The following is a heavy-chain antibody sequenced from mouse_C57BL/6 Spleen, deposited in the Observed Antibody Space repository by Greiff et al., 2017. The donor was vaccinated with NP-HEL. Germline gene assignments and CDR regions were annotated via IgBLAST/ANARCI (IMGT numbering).Heavy chain of an antibody. D-gene: IGHD2-5*01. CDR1: GFTFSSYA. CDR3: ARDRESKGGYYAMDY. Sequence: EVKLVESGGGLVKPGGSLKLSCAASGFTFSSYAMSWVRQTPEKRLEWVATISDGGSYTYYPDNVKGRFTISRDNAKNNLYLQMSHLKSEDTAMYYCARDRESKGGYYAMDYWGQGTSVTVSS. CDR2: ISDGGSYT. J-gene: IGHJ4*01. V-gene: IGHV5-4*01.